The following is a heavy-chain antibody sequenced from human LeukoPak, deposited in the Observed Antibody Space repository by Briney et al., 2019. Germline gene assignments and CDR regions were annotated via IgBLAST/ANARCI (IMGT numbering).Heavy chain of an antibody. D-gene: IGHD2-2*01. J-gene: IGHJ5*02. CDR3: ARGGGFYCSSTSCRANWFDP. CDR2: IYYSGST. CDR1: GGSISSYY. V-gene: IGHV4-59*01. Sequence: SETLSLTCTVSGGSISSYYWGWIRQPPGKGLEWIGYIYYSGSTNYNPSLKSRVTISVDTSKNQFSLKLSSVTAADTAVYYCARGGGFYCSSTSCRANWFDPWGQGTLVTVSS.